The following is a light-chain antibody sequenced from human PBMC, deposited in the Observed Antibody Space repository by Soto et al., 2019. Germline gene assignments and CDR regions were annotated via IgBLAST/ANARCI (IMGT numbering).Light chain of an antibody. V-gene: IGLV2-14*03. Sequence: QSVLTQPASVSGSPGQSITISCTGNSSDIGAYNYVSWYRQHPGKASQLLLCNVKSRPSGVSHRFSGSKSGNTASLTISGLQSEDEADYFCTSYTGSNTLEVFGPGTKVTVL. J-gene: IGLJ1*01. CDR2: NVK. CDR1: SSDIGAYNY. CDR3: TSYTGSNTLEV.